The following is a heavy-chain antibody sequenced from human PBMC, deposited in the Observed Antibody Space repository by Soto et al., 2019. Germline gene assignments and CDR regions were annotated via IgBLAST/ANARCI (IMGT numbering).Heavy chain of an antibody. CDR1: GGTLTNFINYP. Sequence: QMQLVQSGAEVKKPGSSVKVSCKASGGTLTNFINYPINWVRQAPGQGLEWMGGIVPNIGTVNYAQKFQGRGTITADKSTGTAYMELSSLRSEDTALYYCARRDTGGGLRDFDNWGQGTLVTVSS. J-gene: IGHJ4*02. V-gene: IGHV1-69*06. D-gene: IGHD2-8*02. CDR2: IVPNIGTV. CDR3: ARRDTGGGLRDFDN.